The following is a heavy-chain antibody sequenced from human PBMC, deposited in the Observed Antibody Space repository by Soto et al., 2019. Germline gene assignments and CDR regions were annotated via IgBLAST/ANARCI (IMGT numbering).Heavy chain of an antibody. V-gene: IGHV3-30*04. CDR3: VRTIAVAGTDAFDM. CDR1: RFTFSYYA. Sequence: GGSLRLSCAASRFTFSYYAMHWIRQAPGKGLEWMAVILSDGSKQYYAESVKGRFTISRDNSKSTLYLQMNSLRVEDTAVYYCVRTIAVAGTDAFDMWGQGTMVTVSS. J-gene: IGHJ3*02. CDR2: ILSDGSKQ. D-gene: IGHD6-19*01.